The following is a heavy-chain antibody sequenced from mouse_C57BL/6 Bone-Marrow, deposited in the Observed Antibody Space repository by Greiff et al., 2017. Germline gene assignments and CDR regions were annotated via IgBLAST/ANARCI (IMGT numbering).Heavy chain of an antibody. J-gene: IGHJ4*01. CDR1: GYSITSGYY. CDR3: ARGYYYAMDY. D-gene: IGHD2-2*01. V-gene: IGHV3-6*01. Sequence: EVKLQESGPGLVKPSQSLSLTCSVTGYSITSGYYWNWLRQFPGNKLEWMGYISYDGSNNYNPSLKNRISITRDTSKNQFFLKLNSVTTEDTATYYCARGYYYAMDYWGQGTSVTVSS. CDR2: ISYDGSN.